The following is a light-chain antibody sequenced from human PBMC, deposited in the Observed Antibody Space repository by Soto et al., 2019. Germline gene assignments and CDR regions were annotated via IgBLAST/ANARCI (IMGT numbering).Light chain of an antibody. CDR1: QSISSW. V-gene: IGKV1-5*03. J-gene: IGKJ1*01. CDR3: QQYNSYSGT. CDR2: KAS. Sequence: IQLTHSPSSLSTSVRDRVTITCLASQSISSWLAWYQQKPGKAPKLLIYKASSLESGVPSRFSGSGSGTEFTLTISSLQPDDFATYYCQQYNSYSGTFGQGTKVDI.